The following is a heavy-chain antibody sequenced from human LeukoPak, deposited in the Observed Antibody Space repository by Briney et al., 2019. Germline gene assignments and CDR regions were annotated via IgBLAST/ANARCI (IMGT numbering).Heavy chain of an antibody. CDR3: ARDRYYDSSGYYLLGY. V-gene: IGHV1-69*01. J-gene: IGHJ4*02. Sequence: SVKVSCKASGGTFSSYAISWVRQAPGQGLEWMGGIIPIFGTAIYAQKFQGRVTITADESTSTAYMELSSLRSEDTAVYYCARDRYYDSSGYYLLGYWGQGTLVTVSS. CDR2: IIPIFGTA. CDR1: GGTFSSYA. D-gene: IGHD3-22*01.